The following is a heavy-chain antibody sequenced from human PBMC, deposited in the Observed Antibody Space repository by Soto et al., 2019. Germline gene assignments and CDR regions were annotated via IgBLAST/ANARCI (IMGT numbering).Heavy chain of an antibody. Sequence: SVKVSCKASGGTFSSHAISWVRQAPGQGLEWMGGIIPIFGTANYAQKFQGRVTITADESTSIAYLQMNSLKTEDTAVYYCTRARAGVPAAMDYYYYYGMDVWGQGTTVTVSS. D-gene: IGHD2-2*01. CDR1: GGTFSSHA. V-gene: IGHV1-69*13. J-gene: IGHJ6*02. CDR2: IIPIFGTA. CDR3: TRARAGVPAAMDYYYYYGMDV.